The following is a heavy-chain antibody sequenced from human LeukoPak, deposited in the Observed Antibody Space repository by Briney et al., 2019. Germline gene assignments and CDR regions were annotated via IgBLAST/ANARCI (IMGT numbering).Heavy chain of an antibody. J-gene: IGHJ4*02. CDR1: GYTFTSYY. D-gene: IGHD2/OR15-2a*01. CDR3: ARDTDFSIDY. CDR2: INTRSGDA. V-gene: IGHV1-18*04. Sequence: PSASVKVSCKASGYTFTSYYMHWVRQAPGQGLEWMGWINTRSGDAQLAHSLQARVTMTTDTSTSTASMELGSLGSDDTAVYYCARDTDFSIDYWGQGSLVTVSS.